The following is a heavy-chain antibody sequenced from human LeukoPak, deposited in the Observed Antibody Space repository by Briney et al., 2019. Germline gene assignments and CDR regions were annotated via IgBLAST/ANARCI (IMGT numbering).Heavy chain of an antibody. V-gene: IGHV4-61*02. J-gene: IGHJ4*02. Sequence: TLSLTCTVSGGSISSGSYYWSWIRQPPGQGLECIGRIYTSGSTNYNPSLTSRVTSSGDTSKNQFSLRLSSVTAADTADYYCARASYSYEINGWVPFDYWGQGALVTVSS. CDR2: IYTSGST. D-gene: IGHD3-22*01. CDR1: GGSISSGSYY. CDR3: ARASYSYEINGWVPFDY.